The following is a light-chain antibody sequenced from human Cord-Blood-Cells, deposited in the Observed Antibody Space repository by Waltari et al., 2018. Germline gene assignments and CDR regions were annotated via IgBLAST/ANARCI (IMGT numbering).Light chain of an antibody. CDR1: SSDGGGYNY. CDR3: SSYTSSSTHYV. V-gene: IGLV2-14*01. J-gene: IGLJ1*01. CDR2: EVS. Sequence: SALTQPASVSGSPGQSITISCTGTSSDGGGYNYVSWYQQHPGKAPKLMIYEVSNRPSGVSNRFSGSKSGNTASLTISGLQAEDEADYYCSSYTSSSTHYVFGTGTKVTVL.